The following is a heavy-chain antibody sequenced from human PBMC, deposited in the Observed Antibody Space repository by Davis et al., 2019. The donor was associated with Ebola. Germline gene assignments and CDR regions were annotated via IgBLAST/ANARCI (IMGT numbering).Heavy chain of an antibody. Sequence: ASVKVSCKASGFILTNYAIHWVRQAPGQRLEWMGWVHGGNGNTKYSQRFQGRVTITTDTSASTVYLDLTSLRSEDTAVYYCARDRDGSRGYFDLWGRGTLVTVSS. D-gene: IGHD5-24*01. CDR1: GFILTNYA. J-gene: IGHJ2*01. CDR3: ARDRDGSRGYFDL. V-gene: IGHV1-3*01. CDR2: VHGGNGNT.